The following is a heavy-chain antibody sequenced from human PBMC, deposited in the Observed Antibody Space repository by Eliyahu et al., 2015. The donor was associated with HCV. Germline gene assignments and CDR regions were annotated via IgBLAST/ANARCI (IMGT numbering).Heavy chain of an antibody. D-gene: IGHD5-12*01. CDR1: XYTFTGYY. J-gene: IGHJ5*02. CDR3: ARDQGYFDP. CDR2: INPDSGGA. V-gene: IGHV1-2*02. Sequence: QVQLVQSGAEGKKPGXSVXVSCKTSXYTFTGYYMHWVRQAPGQGLEYMGWINPDSGGANYAQKFQGRVTMTRDTSISTVYMELSSLRSDDTAVYYCARDQGYFDPWGQGTLVTVSS.